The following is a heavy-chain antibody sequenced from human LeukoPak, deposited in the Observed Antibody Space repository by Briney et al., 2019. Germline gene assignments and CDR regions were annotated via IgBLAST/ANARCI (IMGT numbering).Heavy chain of an antibody. J-gene: IGHJ4*02. Sequence: GGSLRLSCAASGFTFSDYYMSWIRQAPGKGLEWVSYILSDSTICYANSVKGRFTISRDNAKNSLYLQMNSLRAEDTAVYYCARDQYYYDSSGYYRFDYWGQGTLVTVSS. V-gene: IGHV3-11*01. CDR3: ARDQYYYDSSGYYRFDY. CDR2: ILSDSTI. CDR1: GFTFSDYY. D-gene: IGHD3-22*01.